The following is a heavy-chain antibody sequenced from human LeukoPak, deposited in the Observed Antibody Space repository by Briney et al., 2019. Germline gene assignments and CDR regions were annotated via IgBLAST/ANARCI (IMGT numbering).Heavy chain of an antibody. CDR3: ARLSEYHYDSSAIPP. CDR2: INPNSGGT. J-gene: IGHJ5*02. CDR1: GYTFTGYY. D-gene: IGHD3-22*01. V-gene: IGHV1-2*02. Sequence: ASVKVSCKASGYTFTGYYMHWVRQAPGQGLEWMGWINPNSGGTNYAQKLQGRVTMTRDTSISTAYMELSRLRSDDTAVYYCARLSEYHYDSSAIPPWGQRTLVTVSS.